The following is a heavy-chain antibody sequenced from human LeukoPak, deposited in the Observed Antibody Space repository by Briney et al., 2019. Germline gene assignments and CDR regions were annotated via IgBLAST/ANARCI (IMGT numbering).Heavy chain of an antibody. D-gene: IGHD3-3*01. Sequence: GSLRLSCAASGFTFSSYSMSWVRQPPGKGLEWIGEINHSGSTNYNPSLKSRVTISVDTSKNQFSLKLSSVTAADTAVYYCARGTPYYDFWSGYYRYYFDYWGQGTLVTVSS. CDR3: ARGTPYYDFWSGYYRYYFDY. V-gene: IGHV4-34*01. J-gene: IGHJ4*02. CDR2: INHSGST. CDR1: GFTFSSYS.